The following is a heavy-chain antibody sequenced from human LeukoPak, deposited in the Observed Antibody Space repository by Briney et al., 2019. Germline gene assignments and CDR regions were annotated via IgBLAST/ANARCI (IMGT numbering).Heavy chain of an antibody. Sequence: PGGSLRLSCAASGFTFSSYGMHWVRQAPGKGLEWVAVISYDGSNKYYADSVKGRFTISRDNSKNTLYLQMNSLRAGDTAVYYCARAGGGDWSHPPHYFDYWGQGTLVTVSS. D-gene: IGHD3/OR15-3a*01. J-gene: IGHJ4*02. CDR2: ISYDGSNK. CDR1: GFTFSSYG. CDR3: ARAGGGDWSHPPHYFDY. V-gene: IGHV3-30*03.